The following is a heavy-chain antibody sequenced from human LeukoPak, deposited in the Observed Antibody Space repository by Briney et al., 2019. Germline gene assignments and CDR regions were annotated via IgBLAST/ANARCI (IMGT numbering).Heavy chain of an antibody. CDR1: GFTFSSYS. D-gene: IGHD3-9*01. Sequence: GGSLRLSCAASGFTFSSYSMNWARQAPGKGLEWVSSISSSSSYIYYADSVKGRFTISRDNAKNSLYLQMNSLRAEDTAVYYCANLLTGYASLGYWGQGTLFTVSS. CDR3: ANLLTGYASLGY. CDR2: ISSSSSYI. J-gene: IGHJ4*02. V-gene: IGHV3-21*04.